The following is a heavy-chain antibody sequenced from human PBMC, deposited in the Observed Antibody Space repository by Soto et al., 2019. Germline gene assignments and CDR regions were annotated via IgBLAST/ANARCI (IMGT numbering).Heavy chain of an antibody. D-gene: IGHD4-17*01. J-gene: IGHJ5*02. Sequence: SEALSLTCPFSGCSMRNYFWTWIRQPPGKGLEWIGYIHYSGTTSFFPSYNPSLKGRVTISVDTSKNQFSLKLSSVTAADTAVYYCARTHYGDSPNWFDPWGQGTLVTVSS. CDR3: ARTHYGDSPNWFDP. CDR1: GCSMRNYF. CDR2: IHYSGTT. V-gene: IGHV4-59*01.